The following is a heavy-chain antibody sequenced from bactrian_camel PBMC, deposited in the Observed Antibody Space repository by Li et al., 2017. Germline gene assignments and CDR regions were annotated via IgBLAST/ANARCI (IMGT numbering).Heavy chain of an antibody. D-gene: IGHD1*01. V-gene: IGHV3S63*01. CDR1: GFNFDDSD. Sequence: HVQLVESGGGSVQAGGSLNLSCTSPGFNFDDSDMAWYRRAPRNECKLVSRIRSDGRTYDADSVKGRFTISHDAAKNSIDLQMNSLKPDDTAVYYCAATGQMLSVAGCRTQGTQVTDS. CDR2: IRSDGRT. J-gene: IGHJ4*01.